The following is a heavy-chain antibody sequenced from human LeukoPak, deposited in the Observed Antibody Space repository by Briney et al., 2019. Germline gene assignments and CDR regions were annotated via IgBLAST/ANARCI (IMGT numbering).Heavy chain of an antibody. CDR3: ARDGSGYVFDY. Sequence: PSETLSLTCAVYGGSFSGYYWSWIRQPPGKGLEWIGEINHSGSTNYSPSLKSRVTISVDTSKNQFSLKLSSVTAADTAVYYCARDGSGYVFDYWGQGTLVTVSS. D-gene: IGHD3-3*01. CDR2: INHSGST. V-gene: IGHV4-34*01. J-gene: IGHJ4*02. CDR1: GGSFSGYY.